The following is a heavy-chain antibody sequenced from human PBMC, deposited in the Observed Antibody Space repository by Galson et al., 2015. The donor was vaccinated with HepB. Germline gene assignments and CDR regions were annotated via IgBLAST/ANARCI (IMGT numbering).Heavy chain of an antibody. J-gene: IGHJ4*02. V-gene: IGHV3-30*04. CDR2: ISHDGSNK. CDR3: ARVGALLVDY. CDR1: GFTFSSYA. Sequence: SLRLSCAASGFTFSSYAMHWVRQAPGKGLEWVAVISHDGSNKYYADSVKGRFTISRNNSKNTLYLQMNSLRAEDTGVHYCARVGALLVDYWGQGTLVTVSS. D-gene: IGHD1-26*01.